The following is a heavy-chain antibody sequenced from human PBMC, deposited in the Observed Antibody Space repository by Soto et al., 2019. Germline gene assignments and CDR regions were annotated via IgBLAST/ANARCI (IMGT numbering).Heavy chain of an antibody. J-gene: IGHJ4*02. V-gene: IGHV1-58*01. CDR1: GFTFTSSA. D-gene: IGHD3-22*01. CDR2: IVVGSGNT. Sequence: SVKVSCKASGFTFTSSAVQWVRQARGQRLEWIGWIVVGSGNTNYAQKFQERVTITRDMSTSTAYMELSSLRSEDTAVYYCARDPGHYDSGGAFAYWGQGTLVTVSS. CDR3: ARDPGHYDSGGAFAY.